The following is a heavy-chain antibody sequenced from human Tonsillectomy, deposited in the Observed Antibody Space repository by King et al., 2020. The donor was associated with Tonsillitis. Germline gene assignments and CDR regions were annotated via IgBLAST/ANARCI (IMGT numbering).Heavy chain of an antibody. D-gene: IGHD6-19*01. V-gene: IGHV1-2*02. Sequence: VQLVESGAEVKKPGASVKVSCKASGHTFTGYYMHWVRQAPGQGLEWMGWINPNSGGTNYAQKFQGRVTMTRDTSITTAYMELSSLRSDDTAVYYCARCSSGWYNWFDPWGQGTLVTVSS. CDR1: GHTFTGYY. CDR3: ARCSSGWYNWFDP. J-gene: IGHJ5*02. CDR2: INPNSGGT.